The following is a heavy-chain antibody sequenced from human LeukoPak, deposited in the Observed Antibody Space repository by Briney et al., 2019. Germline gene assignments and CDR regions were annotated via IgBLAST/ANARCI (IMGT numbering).Heavy chain of an antibody. D-gene: IGHD3-22*01. Sequence: GASVKVSCKASGGTFSSYAISWVRQAPGQGLEWMGGIIPIFGTANYAQKFQGRVTITADESTSTAYMELSSLRSEDTAVYYCARGVPYYSSSYYTYWGQGTLVTVSS. CDR1: GGTFSSYA. CDR2: IIPIFGTA. J-gene: IGHJ4*02. V-gene: IGHV1-69*01. CDR3: ARGVPYYSSSYYTY.